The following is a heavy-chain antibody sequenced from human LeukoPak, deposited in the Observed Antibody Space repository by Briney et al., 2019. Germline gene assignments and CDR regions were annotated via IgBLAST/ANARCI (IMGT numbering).Heavy chain of an antibody. CDR1: GFTFDANA. J-gene: IGHJ4*02. D-gene: IGHD2-15*01. CDR2: ISWDGGST. V-gene: IGHV3-43D*03. Sequence: GGSLRLSRAASGFTFDANAMHWVRQAPGKGLEWVSLISWDGGSTYYADSVKGRFTISRDNSKNSLYLQMNSLRAEDTALYYCAKDLNLGYCSGGSCYSPDYWGQGTLVTVSS. CDR3: AKDLNLGYCSGGSCYSPDY.